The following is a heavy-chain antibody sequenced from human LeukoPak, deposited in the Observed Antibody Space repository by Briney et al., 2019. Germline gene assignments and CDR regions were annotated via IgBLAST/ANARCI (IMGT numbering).Heavy chain of an antibody. CDR2: INPNSGGT. D-gene: IGHD5-18*01. CDR3: ASLVKSRGYSYGYCFDY. J-gene: IGHJ4*02. CDR1: GYTFTGYY. V-gene: IGHV1-2*02. Sequence: ASVKVSCKASGYTFTGYYMHWVRQAPGQGLEWMGWINPNSGGTNYAQKFQGRVTMTRDTSISTAYMELSRLRSDDTAVYYCASLVKSRGYSYGYCFDYWGQGTLVTVSS.